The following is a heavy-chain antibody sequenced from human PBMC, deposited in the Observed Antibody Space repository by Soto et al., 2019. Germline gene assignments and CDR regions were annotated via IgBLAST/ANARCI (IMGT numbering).Heavy chain of an antibody. V-gene: IGHV3-30-3*01. CDR2: ISYDGSNK. CDR3: ARDSGYSSGWLVDY. D-gene: IGHD6-19*01. CDR1: GFTFSSYA. Sequence: GGSLRLSCAASGFTFSSYAMHWVRQAPGKGLEWVAVISYDGSNKYYADSVKGRFTISRDNSKNTLYLQMNSLRAEDTAVYYCARDSGYSSGWLVDYWGQGTLVTVSS. J-gene: IGHJ4*02.